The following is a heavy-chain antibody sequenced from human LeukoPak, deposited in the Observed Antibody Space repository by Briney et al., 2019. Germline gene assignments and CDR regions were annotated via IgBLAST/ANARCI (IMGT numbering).Heavy chain of an antibody. V-gene: IGHV1-18*01. CDR2: ISAYNGNT. J-gene: IGHJ4*02. Sequence: ASVKVSCTASGYTFTSYGISWVRQAPGQGLEWMGWISAYNGNTNYAQKLQGRVTMTTDTSTSTAYMELSSLRSEDTAVYYCARGFRFGWEQWLVRDYWGQGTLVTVSS. CDR1: GYTFTSYG. CDR3: ARGFRFGWEQWLVRDY. D-gene: IGHD6-19*01.